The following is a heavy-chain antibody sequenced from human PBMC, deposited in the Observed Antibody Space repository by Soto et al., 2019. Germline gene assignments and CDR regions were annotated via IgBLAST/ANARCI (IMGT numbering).Heavy chain of an antibody. Sequence: ASVKVSCKASGFSFTGYYIHWLRQAPGQGLEWMGWINAHSGGTEYAQKFQGRVTLTRDTSISTAYMTLSSLRSDDTAIYYCAKDLARQLAYWLDPWGQGTQVTVSS. CDR1: GFSFTGYY. CDR2: INAHSGGT. D-gene: IGHD6-6*01. V-gene: IGHV1-2*02. J-gene: IGHJ5*02. CDR3: AKDLARQLAYWLDP.